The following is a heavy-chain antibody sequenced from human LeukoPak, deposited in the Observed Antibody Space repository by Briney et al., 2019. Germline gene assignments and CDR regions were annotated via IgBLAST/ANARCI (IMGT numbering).Heavy chain of an antibody. CDR2: IYYSGST. CDR1: GGSISSHY. J-gene: IGHJ6*03. CDR3: ARAESGYYGYYYYYMDV. Sequence: SETLSLTCTVSGGSISSHYWSWIRQPPGKGLEWIGYIYYSGSTNCNPSLKSRVTISVDTSKNQFSLELSSVTAADTAVYYCARAESGYYGYYYYYMDVWGKGTTVTVSS. V-gene: IGHV4-59*11. D-gene: IGHD3-3*01.